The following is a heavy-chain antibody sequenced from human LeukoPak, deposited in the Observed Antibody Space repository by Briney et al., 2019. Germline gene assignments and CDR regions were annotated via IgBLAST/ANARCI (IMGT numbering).Heavy chain of an antibody. CDR1: GGSFSGYY. CDR2: IYTSGST. V-gene: IGHV4-4*07. CDR3: AREIRTYYYYMDV. Sequence: KTSETLSLTCAVYGGSFSGYYWSWIRQPAGKGLEWIGRIYTSGSTNYNPSLKSRVTMSVDTSKNQFSLKLSSVTAADTAVYYCAREIRTYYYYMDVWGKGTTVTISS. J-gene: IGHJ6*03.